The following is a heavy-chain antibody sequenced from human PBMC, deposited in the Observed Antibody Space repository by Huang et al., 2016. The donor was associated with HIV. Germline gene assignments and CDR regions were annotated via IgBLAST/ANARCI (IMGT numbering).Heavy chain of an antibody. CDR3: AKGSERSLTGPKYQYYFDY. V-gene: IGHV3-23*01. J-gene: IGHJ4*02. Sequence: EVQLLESGGGLVQPGGSLRLSCAASIFTFSTSAMSWVRQAPGKGLEWVSGISGSGSSTYDADSVKGRFTISRDNSRNTLYLQMKSLRVEDTAIYYCAKGSERSLTGPKYQYYFDYWGQGTLVTVSS. CDR1: IFTFSTSA. D-gene: IGHD3-9*01. CDR2: ISGSGSST.